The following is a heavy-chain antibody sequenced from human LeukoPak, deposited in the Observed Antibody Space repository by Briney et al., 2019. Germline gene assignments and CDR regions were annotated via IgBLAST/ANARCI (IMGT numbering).Heavy chain of an antibody. D-gene: IGHD6-6*01. Sequence: SETLSLTCAVYGGSFSGYYWSWIRQPPGKGLEWIGEINHSESTNYNPSLKSRVTISVDTSKNQFSLKLSSVTAADTAVYYCARSRAARYLGFDPWGQGSLVTVS. CDR3: ARSRAARYLGFDP. V-gene: IGHV4-34*01. CDR2: INHSEST. CDR1: GGSFSGYY. J-gene: IGHJ5*02.